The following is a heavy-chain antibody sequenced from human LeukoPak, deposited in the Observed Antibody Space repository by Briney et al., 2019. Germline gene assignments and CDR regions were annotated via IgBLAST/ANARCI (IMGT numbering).Heavy chain of an antibody. Sequence: SQTLSLTCTVSGGSISSGGYYWSWIRQPPGKGLEWIGYIYHSGSTYYNPSLKSRVTISVDRSKNQFSLKLSSVTAADTAVYYCARLHLYDAFDIWGQGTMVTVSS. CDR2: IYHSGST. CDR1: GGSISSGGYY. J-gene: IGHJ3*02. V-gene: IGHV4-30-2*01. CDR3: ARLHLYDAFDI.